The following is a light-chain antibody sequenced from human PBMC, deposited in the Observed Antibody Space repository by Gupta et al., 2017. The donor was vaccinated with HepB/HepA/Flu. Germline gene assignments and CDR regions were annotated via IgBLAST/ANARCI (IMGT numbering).Light chain of an antibody. Sequence: QSVLTQSPSASGTPGQRVTISCSGSRSNIESNTVSWYQQFPGTAPKLLIYTNDQRPSGVPDRFSGSKSGTSASLAISGLQSEDEADYYCAAWDDRLNGRVFGGGTKLTVL. CDR1: RSNIESNT. CDR2: TND. V-gene: IGLV1-44*01. CDR3: AAWDDRLNGRV. J-gene: IGLJ3*02.